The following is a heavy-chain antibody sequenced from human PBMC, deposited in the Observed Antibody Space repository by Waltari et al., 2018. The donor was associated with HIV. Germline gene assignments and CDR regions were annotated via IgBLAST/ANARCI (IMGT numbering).Heavy chain of an antibody. D-gene: IGHD3-10*01. CDR3: ARGVRFQLHP. CDR1: GGSFSGYY. CDR2: INHSGST. J-gene: IGHJ5*02. V-gene: IGHV4-34*01. Sequence: QVQLPQSGAGLLKPSETLSLTCAVYGGSFSGYYWSWIRQPPGKGLEWIGEINHSGSTNYNPSLKSRVTISVDTSKNQFSLKLSSVTAADTAVYYCARGVRFQLHPWGQGTLVTVSS.